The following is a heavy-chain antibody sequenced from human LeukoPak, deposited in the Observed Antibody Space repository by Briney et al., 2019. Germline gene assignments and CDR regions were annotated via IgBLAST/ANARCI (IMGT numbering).Heavy chain of an antibody. CDR2: ISWNSVSI. Sequence: GGSXXXSCXASGFTFDDYAXHWVRQAPGXXXEXXXGISWNSVSIGYADSVKGRFTISRDNAKNSLYLQMNSLRAEDTALYYCAKDSSGWQGDWFDPWGQGTLVTVSS. CDR1: GFTFDDYA. D-gene: IGHD6-19*01. J-gene: IGHJ5*02. V-gene: IGHV3-9*01. CDR3: AKDSSGWQGDWFDP.